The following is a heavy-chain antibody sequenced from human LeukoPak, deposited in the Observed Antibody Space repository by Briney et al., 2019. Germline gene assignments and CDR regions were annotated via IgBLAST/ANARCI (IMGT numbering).Heavy chain of an antibody. V-gene: IGHV3-9*01. CDR3: ARDRGLTVYHFDY. CDR1: GFTFDNHA. CDR2: ISWNSGSR. D-gene: IGHD3-10*01. Sequence: GRSLRLSCATSGFTFDNHAMHWVRQAPGKGLEWVSGISWNSGSRGYADSVKGRFTISRDNARNSLSLEMNSLRTEDTALYFCARDRGLTVYHFDYWGQGILVTVSS. J-gene: IGHJ4*02.